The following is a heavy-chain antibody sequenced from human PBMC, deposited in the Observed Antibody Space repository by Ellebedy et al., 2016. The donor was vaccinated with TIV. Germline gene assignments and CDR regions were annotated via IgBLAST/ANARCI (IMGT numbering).Heavy chain of an antibody. J-gene: IGHJ4*02. CDR3: ARGHSSGYPLSAFDY. CDR2: ISAYNGNT. V-gene: IGHV1-18*01. D-gene: IGHD3-22*01. CDR1: GYTFTSYG. Sequence: ASVKVSCXASGYTFTSYGISWVRQAPGQGLEWMGWISAYNGNTNYAQKFQGRVTITADESTSTAYMELSSLRSEDTAVYYCARGHSSGYPLSAFDYWGQGTLVTVSS.